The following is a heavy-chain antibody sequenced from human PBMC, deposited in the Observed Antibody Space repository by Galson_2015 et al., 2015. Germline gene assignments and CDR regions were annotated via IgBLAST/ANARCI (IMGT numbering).Heavy chain of an antibody. Sequence: SLRLSCAASGFTFSSYWMNWVRQAPGKGLEWVSSISSSSSYIYYADSVKGRFTISRDNAKDSLYLQMNSLRAEDTAVYYCARDAGIAVFYFDYWGQGTLVTVSS. CDR3: ARDAGIAVFYFDY. J-gene: IGHJ4*02. V-gene: IGHV3-21*01. CDR2: ISSSSSYI. CDR1: GFTFSSYW. D-gene: IGHD6-19*01.